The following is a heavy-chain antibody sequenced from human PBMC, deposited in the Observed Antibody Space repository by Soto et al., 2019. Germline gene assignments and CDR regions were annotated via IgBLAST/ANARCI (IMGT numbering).Heavy chain of an antibody. CDR3: ATGVIWIGYFTVDS. V-gene: IGHV1-69*13. D-gene: IGHD3-3*01. J-gene: IGHJ4*02. CDR1: GGSFGNSA. CDR2: FIPVYRTL. Sequence: SVKVSLKASGGSFGNSAINWVRQTPGQGLEWLGGFIPVYRTLNYAQKFQGRVTITADESTGTAYMTLSSLASNDTAVYYCATGVIWIGYFTVDSWGQGTRVTVSS.